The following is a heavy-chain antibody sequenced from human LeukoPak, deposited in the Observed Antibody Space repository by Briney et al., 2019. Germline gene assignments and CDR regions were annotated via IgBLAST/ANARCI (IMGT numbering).Heavy chain of an antibody. CDR3: ANSPKSDY. CDR2: ISGSGGST. J-gene: IGHJ4*02. Sequence: GGSLRLSCAASGFTFSSYGMSWFRQAPGKGLEWLSAISGSGGSTYYADSVQGRFTISRDNSKNTLYLQMSSLRAEDTAVYYCANSPKSDYWGQGTLVTVSS. V-gene: IGHV3-23*01. CDR1: GFTFSSYG.